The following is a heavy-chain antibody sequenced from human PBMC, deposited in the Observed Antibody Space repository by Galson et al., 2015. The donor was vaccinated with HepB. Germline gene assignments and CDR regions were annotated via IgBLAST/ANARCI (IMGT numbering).Heavy chain of an antibody. D-gene: IGHD2-15*01. CDR3: ATDLFCSGGSCKPVY. CDR1: GYTLTELS. Sequence: SVKVSCKVSGYTLTELSMHWVRQAPGKGLEWMGGFDPEDGKTIYAQKFQGRVTMTEDTSTDTAYMELSSLRSEDTAVYYCATDLFCSGGSCKPVYWGQGTLVTVSS. V-gene: IGHV1-24*01. J-gene: IGHJ4*02. CDR2: FDPEDGKT.